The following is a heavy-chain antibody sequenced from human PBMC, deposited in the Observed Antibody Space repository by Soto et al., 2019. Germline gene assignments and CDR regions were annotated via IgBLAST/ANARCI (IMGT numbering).Heavy chain of an antibody. CDR3: AKGGSELPIYYYYYMDV. CDR1: GFTFSSYA. J-gene: IGHJ6*03. Sequence: GGSLRLSCAASGFTFSSYAMSWVRQAPGKGLEWVSAISGSGGSTYYADSVKGRFTISRDNSKNTLYLQMNSLRAEDTAVYYCAKGGSELPIYYYYYMDVWGKGTTVTVSS. V-gene: IGHV3-23*01. CDR2: ISGSGGST. D-gene: IGHD1-7*01.